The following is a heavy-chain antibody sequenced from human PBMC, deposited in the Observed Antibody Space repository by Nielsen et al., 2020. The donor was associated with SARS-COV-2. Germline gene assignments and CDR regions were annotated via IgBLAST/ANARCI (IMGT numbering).Heavy chain of an antibody. CDR2: IYPGDSDT. D-gene: IGHD1-26*01. CDR1: GYSFTSYW. J-gene: IGHJ5*02. Sequence: GESLKISCKGSGYSFTSYWIGWVRQMPGKGLEWMGIIYPGDSDTRYSPSFQGQVTISADKSISTAYLQWSSLKASDTAMYYCARRYSGSYYRYNWFDPWGQGTLVTVSS. V-gene: IGHV5-51*01. CDR3: ARRYSGSYYRYNWFDP.